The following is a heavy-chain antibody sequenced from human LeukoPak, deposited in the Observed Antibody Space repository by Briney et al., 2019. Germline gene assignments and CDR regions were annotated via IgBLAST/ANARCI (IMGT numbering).Heavy chain of an antibody. J-gene: IGHJ4*02. D-gene: IGHD3-9*01. CDR1: GFTFSSYW. V-gene: IGHV3-20*04. CDR2: INWNGGST. Sequence: GGSLRLSCAASGFTFSSYWMSWVRQAPGKGLEWVSGINWNGGSTGYADSVKGRFTISRDNAKNSMYLQMNSLRAEDTAVYYCARDEIYYDILTGYRHFDYWGQGTLVTVFS. CDR3: ARDEIYYDILTGYRHFDY.